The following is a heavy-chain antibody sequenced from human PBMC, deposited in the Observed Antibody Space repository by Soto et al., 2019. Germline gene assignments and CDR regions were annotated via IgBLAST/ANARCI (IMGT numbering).Heavy chain of an antibody. CDR2: ISGSGGST. CDR3: AKGTRRGLIAPYYFDY. CDR1: GVSFCSYA. D-gene: IGHD3-10*01. Sequence: PGGSLTVSCAASGVSFCSYAMSWVRQARGKGLEWVSAISGSGGSTYYADSVKGRFTISRDNSKNTLYLQMNSLRAEDTAVYYCAKGTRRGLIAPYYFDYWGQGTLVTVSS. J-gene: IGHJ4*02. V-gene: IGHV3-23*01.